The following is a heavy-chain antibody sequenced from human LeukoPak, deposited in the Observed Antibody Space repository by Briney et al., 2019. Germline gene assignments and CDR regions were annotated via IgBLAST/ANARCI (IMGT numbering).Heavy chain of an antibody. CDR1: GYTFTGYY. D-gene: IGHD6-13*01. CDR2: INPNSGGT. CDR3: ARVPAADPGYYGMDV. V-gene: IGHV1-2*02. J-gene: IGHJ6*02. Sequence: GASVKVSCKASGYTFTGYYMNWVRQAPGQGLEWMGWINPNSGGTNYAQKFQGRVTMTRDTSISTAYMELSRLRSDDTAVYYCARVPAADPGYYGMDVWGQGTTVTVSS.